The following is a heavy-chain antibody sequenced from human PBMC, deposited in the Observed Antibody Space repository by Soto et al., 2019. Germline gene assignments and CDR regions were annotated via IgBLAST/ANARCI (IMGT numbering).Heavy chain of an antibody. Sequence: GWSLRLSCAASGVTFSDYDISWIRQAPGKGLEWVSYISSSGSTIYYADSVKGRFTISRDNAKNSLYLQMNSLRAEDTAVYYCARVLDRRAAAAEENWFDPWGQGTLVTVSS. J-gene: IGHJ5*02. CDR3: ARVLDRRAAAAEENWFDP. D-gene: IGHD6-13*01. CDR2: ISSSGSTI. V-gene: IGHV3-11*01. CDR1: GVTFSDYD.